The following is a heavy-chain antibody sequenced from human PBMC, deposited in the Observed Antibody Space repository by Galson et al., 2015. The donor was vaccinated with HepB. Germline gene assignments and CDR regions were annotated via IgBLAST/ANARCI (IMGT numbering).Heavy chain of an antibody. D-gene: IGHD5-18*01. CDR3: AKDSDTAMVNWFDP. CDR1: GFNFDDYA. V-gene: IGHV3-9*01. CDR2: ITWNSGSI. J-gene: IGHJ5*02. Sequence: SLRLSCAASGFNFDDYAMHWVRQAPGKGLEWVSGITWNSGSIVYADSVKGRFTIPRDNAKNSLHLQMNSLRAEDTALYYCAKDSDTAMVNWFDPWGQGTLVTVSS.